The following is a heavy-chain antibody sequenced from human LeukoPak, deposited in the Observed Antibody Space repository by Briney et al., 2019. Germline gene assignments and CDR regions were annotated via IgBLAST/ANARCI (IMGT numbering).Heavy chain of an antibody. CDR1: GYTLTGYG. Sequence: ASVKVSCKASGYTLTGYGITWVRQAPGQGLEWMGWITTYNGNTKYLQMFQGRVTTTTDTSTTTAYMELRSLRSDDTAVYYCARERIGTWGVFDYWGQGTLVTVSS. CDR3: ARERIGTWGVFDY. CDR2: ITTYNGNT. V-gene: IGHV1-18*01. J-gene: IGHJ4*02. D-gene: IGHD1-7*01.